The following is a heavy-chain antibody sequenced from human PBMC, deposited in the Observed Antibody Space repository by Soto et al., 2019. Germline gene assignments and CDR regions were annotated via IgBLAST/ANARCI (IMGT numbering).Heavy chain of an antibody. J-gene: IGHJ6*02. V-gene: IGHV1-69*01. D-gene: IGHD3-10*01. CDR3: AGAALSITMVRGAILSPGCACYYGMDG. CDR1: GGTFSSYA. Sequence: RASVKFSCKASGGTFSSYAISWVRQAPGQGLEWMGGIIPIFGTANYAQKFQGRVTITADESTSTAYMELSSLRSEDTAVYYCAGAALSITMVRGAILSPGCACYYGMDGWGQGSTVTVSS. CDR2: IIPIFGTA.